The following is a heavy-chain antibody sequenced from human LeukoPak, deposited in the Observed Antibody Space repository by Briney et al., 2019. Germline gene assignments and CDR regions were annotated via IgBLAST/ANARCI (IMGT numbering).Heavy chain of an antibody. CDR1: GASISRNGVDYY. J-gene: IGHJ4*02. CDR3: ARVGSSSWDFFDY. D-gene: IGHD6-13*01. V-gene: IGHV4-39*07. Sequence: SETLSLTCTVSGASISRNGVDYYWGWIRQPPGRGLEWIGRIYTSGSTNYNPSLKSRVTMSVDTSKNQFSLKLSSVTAADTAVYYCARVGSSSWDFFDYWGQGTLVTVSS. CDR2: IYTSGST.